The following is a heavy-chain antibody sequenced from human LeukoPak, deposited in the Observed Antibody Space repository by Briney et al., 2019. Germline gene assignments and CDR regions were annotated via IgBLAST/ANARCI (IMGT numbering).Heavy chain of an antibody. V-gene: IGHV1-69*04. CDR1: GGTFSIYA. D-gene: IGHD7-27*01. CDR2: IIPILGIA. CDR3: ARVEAPTGRGPRSFDP. Sequence: SVKVSFTSSGGTFSIYAISWVRQAPGQGLEWMGRIIPILGIANYAQKFQGRVTITADKSTSTAYMELSSLRSEDTAVYYCARVEAPTGRGPRSFDPWCQGTLVTVSS. J-gene: IGHJ5*02.